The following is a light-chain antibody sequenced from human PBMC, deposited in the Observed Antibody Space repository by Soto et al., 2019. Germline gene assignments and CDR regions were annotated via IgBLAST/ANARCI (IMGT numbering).Light chain of an antibody. Sequence: QSALTQPPSASGSPGQSVTISCTGTSSDVGRYNYVSWYQQHPGKAPKLTIYEVNKRPSGVPDRFSGSKSGNTASLTVSGLQAEDEADYYCCSYVGSDTYVIFGGGTKVTVL. CDR1: SSDVGRYNY. CDR3: CSYVGSDTYVI. J-gene: IGLJ2*01. CDR2: EVN. V-gene: IGLV2-8*01.